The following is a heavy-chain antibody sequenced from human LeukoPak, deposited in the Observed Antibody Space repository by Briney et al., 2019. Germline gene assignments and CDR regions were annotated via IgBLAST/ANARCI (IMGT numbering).Heavy chain of an antibody. Sequence: GGSLRLSCAASGFTFSSYAMSWVRQAPGKGLEWVSTISGSGGNTYYADSVKGRFTISRDNSKNTLYLQMNSLRAEDTAVYYCAKDRALGELPFDYWGQGTLVTVSS. CDR3: AKDRALGELPFDY. D-gene: IGHD3-16*01. CDR1: GFTFSSYA. J-gene: IGHJ4*02. V-gene: IGHV3-23*01. CDR2: ISGSGGNT.